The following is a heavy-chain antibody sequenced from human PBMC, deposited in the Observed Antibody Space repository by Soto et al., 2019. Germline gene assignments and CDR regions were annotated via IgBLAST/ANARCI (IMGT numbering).Heavy chain of an antibody. CDR2: FRTGGDDGTT. Sequence: EVQLLESGGGLVQPGGSLRLSCAASGFTFSSYSMSWVRQAPGKGLEWVSGFRTGGDDGTTYYADSVKGRFTISIDNSKNTLFLQMNSLRAEDTAIYYCAKKVDSGPGSQYFDYWGQGTLVTVSS. D-gene: IGHD3-10*01. J-gene: IGHJ4*02. CDR3: AKKVDSGPGSQYFDY. CDR1: GFTFSSYS. V-gene: IGHV3-23*01.